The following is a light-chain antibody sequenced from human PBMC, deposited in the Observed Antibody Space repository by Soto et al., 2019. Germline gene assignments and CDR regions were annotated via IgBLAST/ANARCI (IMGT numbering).Light chain of an antibody. CDR3: SAISGPSPHV. Sequence: QSALTQPPSVSGSPGQSVTISCTGTSSDVGGYDYVSWYQHHPGKAPKLVIYDVSKRPSGVPDRFSASKSGNTASLTISGLQALDETDYSCSAISGPSPHVVVTMSMVTVL. CDR2: DVS. CDR1: SSDVGGYDY. V-gene: IGLV2-11*01. J-gene: IGLJ1*01.